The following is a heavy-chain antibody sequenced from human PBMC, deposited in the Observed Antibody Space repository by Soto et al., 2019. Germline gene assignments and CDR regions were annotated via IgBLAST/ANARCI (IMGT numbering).Heavy chain of an antibody. V-gene: IGHV5-51*01. Sequence: GESLKISCKGSGYSFTSYWIGWVCQMPGKGLEWMGIIYPGDSDTRYSPSFQGQVTISADKSISTAYLQWSSLKASDTAMYYCARHLRGYCSSGSCLHYYYMDVWGKGTTVTVSS. CDR3: ARHLRGYCSSGSCLHYYYMDV. CDR2: IYPGDSDT. D-gene: IGHD2-15*01. CDR1: GYSFTSYW. J-gene: IGHJ6*03.